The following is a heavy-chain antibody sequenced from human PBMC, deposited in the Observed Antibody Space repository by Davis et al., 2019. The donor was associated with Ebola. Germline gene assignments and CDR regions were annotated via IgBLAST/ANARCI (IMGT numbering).Heavy chain of an antibody. CDR1: GGSISTHY. Sequence: MPSETLSLTCTASGGSISTHYWSWIRQPPGKGLEWIGYIYYSGSTNYNPSLKSRVTISVDPSKNQFSLKLSSVTAAETAVYYCARGSSGQQLVAWFDYWGQGTLVTVSS. D-gene: IGHD6-13*01. CDR2: IYYSGST. V-gene: IGHV4-59*11. J-gene: IGHJ4*02. CDR3: ARGSSGQQLVAWFDY.